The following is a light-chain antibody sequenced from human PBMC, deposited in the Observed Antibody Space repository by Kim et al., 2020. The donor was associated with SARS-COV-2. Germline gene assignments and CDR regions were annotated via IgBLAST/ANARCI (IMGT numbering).Light chain of an antibody. CDR1: HSLDSIY. J-gene: IGKJ4*01. Sequence: SPGDRPTLSCKTSHSLDSIYLAWYQQKPGQVPRLLISAASRRATGVPDRFSGSGSGTDFTLTISPVEPEDFAVYYCQQYGRAPRTFGGGTKVDIK. CDR3: QQYGRAPRT. V-gene: IGKV3-20*01. CDR2: AAS.